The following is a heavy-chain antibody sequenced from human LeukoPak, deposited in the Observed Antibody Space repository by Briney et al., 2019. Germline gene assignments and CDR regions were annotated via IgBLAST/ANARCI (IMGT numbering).Heavy chain of an antibody. CDR2: ISSSHI. V-gene: IGHV3-21*06. CDR1: GFTFSTFR. D-gene: IGHD3-22*01. J-gene: IGHJ4*02. CDR3: AREPYDSGGG. Sequence: KPGGSLRLSCAASGFTFSTFRVNWVRQPPGEGLEWVSSISSSHIYYADSVRGRFTISRDDAKNSLYLQMNSLRAEDTAVYYCAREPYDSGGGWGQGTLVTVSS.